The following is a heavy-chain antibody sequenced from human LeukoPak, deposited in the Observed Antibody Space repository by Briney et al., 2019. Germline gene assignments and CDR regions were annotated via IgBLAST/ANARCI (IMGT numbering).Heavy chain of an antibody. CDR2: ISSSGLTI. D-gene: IGHD3-22*01. V-gene: IGHV3-11*01. Sequence: PGGSLRLSCAASGFTFSDYYMIWIRQGPGKGLEWISYISSSGLTINYADSVEGRFTISRDNAKNSLYLQMNSLGAEDTAVYYCARDGGGTARIVVPDYWGQGTLVTVSS. CDR1: GFTFSDYY. CDR3: ARDGGGTARIVVPDY. J-gene: IGHJ4*02.